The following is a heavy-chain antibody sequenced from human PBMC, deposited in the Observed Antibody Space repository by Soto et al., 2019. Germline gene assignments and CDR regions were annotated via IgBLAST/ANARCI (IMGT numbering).Heavy chain of an antibody. J-gene: IGHJ6*03. Sequence: ASVNVSCKASGYTFTNYGITWVRQAPGQGLEWMGWISAYNGNTHYTQRLQGRVSMTTDTSTSTAYMELRGLRSDDTAVYYCAGVRQLVGYFYYYMDVWGKGTTATVSS. D-gene: IGHD6-6*01. V-gene: IGHV1-18*01. CDR2: ISAYNGNT. CDR3: AGVRQLVGYFYYYMDV. CDR1: GYTFTNYG.